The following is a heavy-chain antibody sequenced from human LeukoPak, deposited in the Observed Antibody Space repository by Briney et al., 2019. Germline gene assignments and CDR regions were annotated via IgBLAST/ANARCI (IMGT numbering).Heavy chain of an antibody. V-gene: IGHV4-4*07. CDR1: GGSISSYY. Sequence: PSETLSLTCTVFGGSISSYYWSWLRQPAGKGLEWIGRMYTSGSTNYNPSLKSRVTMSVDTSKNQFSLKLSSVTAADTAVYYCAGDTGYYFGSGNYLYYFDYWGQGTLVTVSS. J-gene: IGHJ4*02. D-gene: IGHD3-10*01. CDR2: MYTSGST. CDR3: AGDTGYYFGSGNYLYYFDY.